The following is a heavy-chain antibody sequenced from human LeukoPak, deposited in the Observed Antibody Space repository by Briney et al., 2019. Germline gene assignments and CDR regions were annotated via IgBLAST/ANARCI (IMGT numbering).Heavy chain of an antibody. CDR3: ARRDNSFDS. Sequence: SETLSLTCSVSGGSISSHNHHWDWIRQPPGNGLEWIGSIHHSGVTYSNPSLRGRLTLSIDMSKNHFSLNLSSVTAADTAVYYCARRDNSFDSWGPGTLVTVSS. CDR2: IHHSGVT. V-gene: IGHV4-39*02. CDR1: GGSISSHNHH. J-gene: IGHJ4*02. D-gene: IGHD5-24*01.